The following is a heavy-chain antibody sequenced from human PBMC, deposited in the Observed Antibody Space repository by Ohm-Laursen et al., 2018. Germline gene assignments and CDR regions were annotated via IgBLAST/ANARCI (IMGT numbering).Heavy chain of an antibody. J-gene: IGHJ4*02. CDR1: GLTFTSFW. CDR2: IKQDGSEK. V-gene: IGHV3-7*01. CDR3: ARGSGKYVYY. D-gene: IGHD4-23*01. Sequence: GSLRLSCAASGLTFTSFWMSWVRQAPGKGLEWVANIKQDGSEKYYVDSVKGRFSISRDNAKNSLYLQMNSLRAEDTAVYYCARGSGKYVYYWGQGTLVTVSS.